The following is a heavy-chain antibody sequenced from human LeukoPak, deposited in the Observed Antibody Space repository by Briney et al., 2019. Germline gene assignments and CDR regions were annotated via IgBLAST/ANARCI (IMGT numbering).Heavy chain of an antibody. Sequence: NASETLSLTCTVSGGSISSSSYYWGWIRQPPGKGLEWIGSIYYSGSTYYNPSLKSRVTISVDTSKNQFSLKLSSVTAADTAVYYCARLLDCSSTSCYAFFDYWGQGTLVTVSS. V-gene: IGHV4-39*01. CDR1: GGSISSSSYY. CDR3: ARLLDCSSTSCYAFFDY. D-gene: IGHD2-2*01. J-gene: IGHJ4*02. CDR2: IYYSGST.